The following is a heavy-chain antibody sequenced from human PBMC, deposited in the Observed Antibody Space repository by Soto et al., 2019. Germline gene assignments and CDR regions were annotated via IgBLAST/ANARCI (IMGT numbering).Heavy chain of an antibody. CDR2: IYARGST. Sequence: QVQLQESGPGLVKPSETLSLTCTVSGCSMMSYYWNWIRQPAGDGLEWIGRIYARGSTKYNPSLESRVTMFVDVSQNQFSLRLTSVTAADTAVYYCAGIGEEIYYGMDVWGQGTTVTVSS. CDR3: AGIGEEIYYGMDV. CDR1: GCSMMSYY. D-gene: IGHD3-3*01. V-gene: IGHV4-4*07. J-gene: IGHJ6*02.